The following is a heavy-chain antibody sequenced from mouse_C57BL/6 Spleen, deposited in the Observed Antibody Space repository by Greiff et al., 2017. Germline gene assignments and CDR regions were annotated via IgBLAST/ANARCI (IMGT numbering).Heavy chain of an antibody. Sequence: QVQLKESGAELARPGASVKLSCKASGYTFTSYGISWVKQRTGQGLEWIGEIYPRSGNNYYNEKFKGKATLTADKYSSTAYMELRSLTSEDSAVYFCARSGGNLYYYAMDYWGQGTSVTVSS. J-gene: IGHJ4*01. V-gene: IGHV1-81*01. CDR1: GYTFTSYG. D-gene: IGHD2-1*01. CDR3: ARSGGNLYYYAMDY. CDR2: IYPRSGNN.